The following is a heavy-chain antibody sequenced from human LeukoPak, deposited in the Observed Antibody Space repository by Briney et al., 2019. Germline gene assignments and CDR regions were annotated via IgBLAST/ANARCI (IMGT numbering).Heavy chain of an antibody. J-gene: IGHJ4*02. CDR3: ASHFTKAGTYYYDSSGYSRAAIDY. D-gene: IGHD3-22*01. CDR1: GYTFTGYY. V-gene: IGHV1-2*06. Sequence: ASVKVSCKASGYTFTGYYMHWVRQAPGQGLEWMGRINPNSGGTNYAQKFQGSVTMTRDTSISTAYMELSRLRSDDTAVYYCASHFTKAGTYYYDSSGYSRAAIDYWGQGTLVTVSS. CDR2: INPNSGGT.